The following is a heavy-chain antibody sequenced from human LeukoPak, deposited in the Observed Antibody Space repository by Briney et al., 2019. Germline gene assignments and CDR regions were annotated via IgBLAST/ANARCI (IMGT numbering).Heavy chain of an antibody. Sequence: GGSLRLSCAASGFTFSSYGMYWVRQAPGKGLEWVAFIRYDGSNKYYADSVKGRFTVSRDNSKNTLYLQMKSLRAEDTAVYYCAKGGGYGAQYYYYYLDVWGKGTTVTISS. D-gene: IGHD5-12*01. J-gene: IGHJ6*03. CDR3: AKGGGYGAQYYYYYLDV. CDR2: IRYDGSNK. CDR1: GFTFSSYG. V-gene: IGHV3-30*02.